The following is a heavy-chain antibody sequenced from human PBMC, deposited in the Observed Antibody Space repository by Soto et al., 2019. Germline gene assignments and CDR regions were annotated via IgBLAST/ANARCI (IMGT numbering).Heavy chain of an antibody. J-gene: IGHJ4*02. CDR2: ISGGGSTT. D-gene: IGHD6-25*01. CDR3: SREPRLADF. CDR1: GFIFSDLY. Sequence: GGSLRLSCAASGFIFSDLYMTWIRQAPGKGPEWVSYISGGGSTTPYADSVKGRFTISRDNAKNSLYLQMNSLTVEDTAVYYCSREPRLADFWGQGTLVTVSS. V-gene: IGHV3-11*01.